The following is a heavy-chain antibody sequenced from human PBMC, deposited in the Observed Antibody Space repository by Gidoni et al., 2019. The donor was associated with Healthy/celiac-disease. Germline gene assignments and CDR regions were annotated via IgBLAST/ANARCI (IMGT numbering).Heavy chain of an antibody. CDR1: GGSFSGYY. J-gene: IGHJ4*02. CDR2: INHSGST. CDR3: ARGWYDSYDSSGYYPYFDY. D-gene: IGHD3-22*01. Sequence: QVQLQQWGAGLLKPSETLSLTCAVYGGSFSGYYWSWIRQPPGKGLEWIGEINHSGSTNYNPSLKSRVTISVDTSKNQFSLKLSSVTAADTAVYYCARGWYDSYDSSGYYPYFDYWGQGTLVTVSS. V-gene: IGHV4-34*01.